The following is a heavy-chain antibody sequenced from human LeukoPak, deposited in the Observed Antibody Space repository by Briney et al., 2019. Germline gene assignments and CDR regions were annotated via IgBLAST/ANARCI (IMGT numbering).Heavy chain of an antibody. Sequence: PGGSLRLSCAASGFTFSSYGMSWVRQAPGKGLEWVSAISGSGAFTYYADSVKGRFTISRDNSKNTLYLQMNSLRAEDTAVYYCAKGSQYYYDSSGYFFDYWGQGTLVTVSS. J-gene: IGHJ4*02. CDR3: AKGSQYYYDSSGYFFDY. V-gene: IGHV3-23*01. D-gene: IGHD3-22*01. CDR2: ISGSGAFT. CDR1: GFTFSSYG.